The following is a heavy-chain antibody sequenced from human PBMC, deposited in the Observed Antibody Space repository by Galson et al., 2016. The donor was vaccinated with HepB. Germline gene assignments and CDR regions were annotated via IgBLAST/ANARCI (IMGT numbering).Heavy chain of an antibody. Sequence: SVKVSCKASGYTFTKYGFNWVRQAPGQGLEWMGWISAVNGNTNFAQKLQGRVSMTTDTSTTTAYMELRSLRSDDTAIYYCARASVAPSGMDVWGNGTTVTV. CDR1: GYTFTKYG. CDR2: ISAVNGNT. V-gene: IGHV1-18*01. D-gene: IGHD5-12*01. J-gene: IGHJ6*04. CDR3: ARASVAPSGMDV.